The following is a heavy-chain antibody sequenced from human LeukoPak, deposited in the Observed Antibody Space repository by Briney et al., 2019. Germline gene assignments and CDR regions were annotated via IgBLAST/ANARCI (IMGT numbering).Heavy chain of an antibody. CDR1: GFTFSSYG. CDR2: IWYDGSNK. CDR3: ARIGGSYQPIVDY. D-gene: IGHD2-2*01. V-gene: IGHV3-33*01. J-gene: IGHJ4*02. Sequence: GGSLRLSCAASGFTFSSYGMHWVRQAPGKGLEWVAVIWYDGSNKYYADSVKGRFTISRDNSKNTLYLQMNSLRAEDTAVYYCARIGGSYQPIVDYWGQGTLVTVSS.